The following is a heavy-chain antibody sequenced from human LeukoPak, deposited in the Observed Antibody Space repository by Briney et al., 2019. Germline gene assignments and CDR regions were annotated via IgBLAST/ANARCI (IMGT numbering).Heavy chain of an antibody. CDR1: GYTFTSYG. CDR3: ARESQRITIFGVPPEGMDV. CDR2: ISAYNGNT. J-gene: IGHJ6*02. D-gene: IGHD3-3*01. Sequence: ASVKVSCKASGYTFTSYGISWVRQAPGQGLEWMGWISAYNGNTNYAQKLQGRVTMTTDTSTSTAYMELRSLRYDDTAVYYCARESQRITIFGVPPEGMDVWGQGTTVTVSS. V-gene: IGHV1-18*01.